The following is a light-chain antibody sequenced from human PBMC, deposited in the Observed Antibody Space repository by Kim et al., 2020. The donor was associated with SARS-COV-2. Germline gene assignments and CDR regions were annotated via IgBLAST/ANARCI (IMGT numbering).Light chain of an antibody. CDR3: QQRSNWPPFT. CDR1: QSVSSY. J-gene: IGKJ3*01. Sequence: SPGARATLPGRASQSVSSYFAWYQQKPGQAPRLLIYDASNRATGIPARFSGSGSGTDFTLTISSLEPEDFAVYYCQQRSNWPPFTFGPGTKVDIK. CDR2: DAS. V-gene: IGKV3-11*01.